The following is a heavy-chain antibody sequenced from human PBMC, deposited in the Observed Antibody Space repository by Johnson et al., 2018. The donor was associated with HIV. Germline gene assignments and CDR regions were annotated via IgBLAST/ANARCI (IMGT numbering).Heavy chain of an antibody. CDR1: GFMFDDYA. CDR3: ARIPILRYFDWLYDAFDI. CDR2: INWNSGSI. V-gene: IGHV3-9*01. Sequence: VLLVESGGGLAQPGRSLRLSCAASGFMFDDYAMHWVRQGPGKGLEWVSGINWNSGSIGYADSVKGRFSIFRNNAKNSLYLQMDSLRAEDTAVYYCARIPILRYFDWLYDAFDIWGQGTMVTVSS. J-gene: IGHJ3*02. D-gene: IGHD3-9*01.